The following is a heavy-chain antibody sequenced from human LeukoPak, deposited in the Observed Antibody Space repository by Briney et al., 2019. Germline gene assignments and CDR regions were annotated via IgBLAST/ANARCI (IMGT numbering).Heavy chain of an antibody. V-gene: IGHV3-23*01. J-gene: IGHJ4*02. CDR1: GFTFSSYA. Sequence: PGGSLRLSCAASGFTFSSYAMSWVRQAPGKGLEWVSGISGSGDNTYYADSVKGRFTISRDNSKNTLYLQMNSLRPEDTALYYCARGYSSADYWGQGTLVTVSS. CDR3: ARGYSSADY. D-gene: IGHD5-18*01. CDR2: ISGSGDNT.